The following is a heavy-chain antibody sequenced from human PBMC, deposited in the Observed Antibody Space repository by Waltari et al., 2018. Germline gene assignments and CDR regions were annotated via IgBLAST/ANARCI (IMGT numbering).Heavy chain of an antibody. CDR3: ARGVLLWFGESSGGMDV. J-gene: IGHJ6*02. D-gene: IGHD3-10*01. Sequence: EVQLLESGGGLVQPGGSLRLSCAASGFTFSSYAMSWVRQAPGKGLEWVSAISGSGGSTYYADSVKGRFTISRDNSKNTLYLQMNSLRAEDMAVYYCARGVLLWFGESSGGMDVWGQGTTVTVSS. V-gene: IGHV3-23*01. CDR1: GFTFSSYA. CDR2: ISGSGGST.